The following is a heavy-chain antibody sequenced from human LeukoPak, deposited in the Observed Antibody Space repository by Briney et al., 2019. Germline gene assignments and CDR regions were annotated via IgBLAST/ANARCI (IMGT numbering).Heavy chain of an antibody. CDR1: GFTFTNAW. CDR2: IKSKADGGTT. D-gene: IGHD4-11*01. J-gene: IGHJ6*03. V-gene: IGHV3-15*01. Sequence: PGGSLRLSCAASGFTFTNAWMSWVRQAPGKGLEWVGRIKSKADGGTTDYAAPLKGRFTISRDDSKNTLYLHMNSMKTEDTAVYYCTKDQASVTTRGARRFYYYYMDVWDKGTTVTVSS. CDR3: TKDQASVTTRGARRFYYYYMDV.